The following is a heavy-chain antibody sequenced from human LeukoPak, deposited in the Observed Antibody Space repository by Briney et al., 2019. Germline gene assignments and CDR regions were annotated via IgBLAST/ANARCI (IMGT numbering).Heavy chain of an antibody. CDR3: AKADTAMVLGAFDI. D-gene: IGHD5-18*01. CDR1: GFTFSSYA. Sequence: SGGSLRLSCAASGFTFSSYAMSWVRQAPGKGLEWVSAISGSGGSTYYADSVKGRFAISRDNSKNTLYLQMNSLRAEDTAVYYCAKADTAMVLGAFDIWGQGTMVTVSS. V-gene: IGHV3-23*01. J-gene: IGHJ3*02. CDR2: ISGSGGST.